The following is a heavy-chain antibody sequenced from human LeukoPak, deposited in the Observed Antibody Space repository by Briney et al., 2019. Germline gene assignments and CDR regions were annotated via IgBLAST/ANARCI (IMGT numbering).Heavy chain of an antibody. V-gene: IGHV3-30*18. CDR2: ISYDGSNK. J-gene: IGHJ4*02. Sequence: PGRSLRLSCAASGFTFSSYGMHWVRQAPGKGLEWVAVISYDGSNKYYADSVKGRFTISRDNSKNALYLQMNSLRAEDTAVYYCAKAGRIVVVPAAIPDYFDYWGQGTLVTVSS. D-gene: IGHD2-2*01. CDR1: GFTFSSYG. CDR3: AKAGRIVVVPAAIPDYFDY.